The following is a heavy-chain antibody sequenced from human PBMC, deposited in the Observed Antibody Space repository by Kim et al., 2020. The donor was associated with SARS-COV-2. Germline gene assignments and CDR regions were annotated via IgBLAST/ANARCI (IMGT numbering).Heavy chain of an antibody. CDR3: ARSWVGTAMNPLIYFDY. CDR2: IIPIFGTA. CDR1: GCTFSSYD. V-gene: IGHV1-69*13. Sequence: SVKVSCKASGCTFSSYDISWVRQAPGQGLEWMGGIIPIFGTANYAQKFQGRVTITANESTSTAYMELSSLRSEDTAVYYCARSWVGTAMNPLIYFDYWGQGTLVTVSS. D-gene: IGHD5-18*01. J-gene: IGHJ4*02.